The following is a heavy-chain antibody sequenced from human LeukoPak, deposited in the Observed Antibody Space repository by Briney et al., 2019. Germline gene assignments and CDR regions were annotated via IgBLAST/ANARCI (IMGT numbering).Heavy chain of an antibody. V-gene: IGHV4-39*01. Sequence: SETLSLTCTVSGGSISSSSYYWGWIRQPLEQGLEWIGSMSYSGSTYYSPSLKSRVTMSVDTSKNQFSLKLSSATAADTAVYYCARHQYDNSGHAFDIWGQGTRVTVSS. D-gene: IGHD1-1*01. CDR3: ARHQYDNSGHAFDI. J-gene: IGHJ3*02. CDR1: GGSISSSSYY. CDR2: MSYSGST.